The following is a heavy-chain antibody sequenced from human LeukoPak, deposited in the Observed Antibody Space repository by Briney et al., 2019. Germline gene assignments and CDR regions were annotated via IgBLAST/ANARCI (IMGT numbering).Heavy chain of an antibody. J-gene: IGHJ4*02. Sequence: GGSLRLSCAASGFTFSSYSMNWVRQAPGKGLEWVSSISSSSSYIYYADSVKGRFTISRDNAKNSLYLQMNSLRAEDTAVYYCARDDSTYYYDSSGYNFFDYWGQGTLVTVSS. V-gene: IGHV3-21*01. D-gene: IGHD3-22*01. CDR2: ISSSSSYI. CDR1: GFTFSSYS. CDR3: ARDDSTYYYDSSGYNFFDY.